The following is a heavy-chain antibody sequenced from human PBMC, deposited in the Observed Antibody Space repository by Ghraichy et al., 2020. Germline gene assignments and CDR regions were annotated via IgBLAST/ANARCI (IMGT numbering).Heavy chain of an antibody. CDR1: GGSVSSYY. CDR3: ARVGGVVIPVSVAFDI. J-gene: IGHJ3*02. Sequence: SETLSLTCTVSGGSVSSYYWTWIRQPPGKGLEWIGYIYNSGNTNYNPSLKSRVTISVDTSKNQFSLKLSSVTAADTAVYYCARVGGVVIPVSVAFDIWGQGKMVTVSS. D-gene: IGHD3-3*01. V-gene: IGHV4-59*02. CDR2: IYNSGNT.